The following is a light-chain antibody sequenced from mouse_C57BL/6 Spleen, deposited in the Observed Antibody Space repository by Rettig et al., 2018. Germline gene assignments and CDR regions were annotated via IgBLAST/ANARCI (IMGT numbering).Light chain of an antibody. CDR2: RAN. Sequence: DIKMTQSPSSMYASLGERVTITCKASQDINGYLSWFQQKPGNPPKTLIYRANRLIDGVPSRFSGSGSGQDFSLTISSLEYEDMGIYYCLQYDEFPLTFGAGTKLELK. CDR1: QDINGY. J-gene: IGKJ5*01. CDR3: LQYDEFPLT. V-gene: IGKV14-111*01.